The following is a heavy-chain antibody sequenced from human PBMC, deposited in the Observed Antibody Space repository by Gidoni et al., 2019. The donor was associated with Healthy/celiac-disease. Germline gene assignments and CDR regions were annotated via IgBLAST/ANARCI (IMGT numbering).Heavy chain of an antibody. CDR2: IIPIYGTA. J-gene: IGHJ4*02. CDR3: ARGGYDSSGYSAGAFDY. Sequence: VQLLQSGAEVKKSGSSVKVSCNASGGTFIAYSISWVRQAPGQGLEWMGGIIPIYGTANYAQKFQGRVTMTADKSTSTAYMELSSLRSEDTAVYYCARGGYDSSGYSAGAFDYWGQGTLVTVSS. D-gene: IGHD3-22*01. V-gene: IGHV1-69*06. CDR1: GGTFIAYS.